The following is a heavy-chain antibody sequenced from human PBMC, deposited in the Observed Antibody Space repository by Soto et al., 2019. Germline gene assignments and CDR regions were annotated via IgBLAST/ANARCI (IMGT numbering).Heavy chain of an antibody. V-gene: IGHV4-38-2*02. CDR2: IYHSGST. J-gene: IGHJ4*02. Sequence: SETLSLTCAVSGYSISSGYYWGWIRQPPGKGLEWIGSIYHSGSTYYNPSLKSRVTISVDTSKNQSSLKLSSVTAADTAVYYCARDQQQWLAPFDYWGQGTLVTVSS. CDR1: GYSISSGYY. CDR3: ARDQQQWLAPFDY. D-gene: IGHD6-19*01.